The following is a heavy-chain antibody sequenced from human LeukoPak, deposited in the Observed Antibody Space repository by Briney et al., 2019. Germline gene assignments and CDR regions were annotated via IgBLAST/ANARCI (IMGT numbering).Heavy chain of an antibody. J-gene: IGHJ3*02. CDR2: ISYDGSNK. D-gene: IGHD3-10*01. CDR1: GFIFSGHS. CDR3: ARARNYYGSGSPRADAFDI. Sequence: GGSLRLSCAASGFIFSGHSMNWVRQAPGKGLEWVAVISYDGSNKYYADSVKGRFTISRDNSKNSLYLQMNSLRAEDTAVYYCARARNYYGSGSPRADAFDIWGQGTMVTVSS. V-gene: IGHV3-30*03.